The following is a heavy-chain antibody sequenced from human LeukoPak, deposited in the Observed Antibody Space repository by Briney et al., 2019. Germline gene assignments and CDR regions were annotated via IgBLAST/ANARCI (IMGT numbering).Heavy chain of an antibody. D-gene: IGHD2/OR15-2a*01. V-gene: IGHV3-23*01. CDR3: ARDRAPNIYYGMDV. J-gene: IGHJ6*02. Sequence: PGGSLRLSCAASGFTFSSRAMSWVRLAPGKGLEWVSIISNSGGSTYYTDSVKGRFTVSRDNSKDTLYLQMNSLRAEDTAIYYCARDRAPNIYYGMDVWGQGTTVTVSS. CDR1: GFTFSSRA. CDR2: ISNSGGST.